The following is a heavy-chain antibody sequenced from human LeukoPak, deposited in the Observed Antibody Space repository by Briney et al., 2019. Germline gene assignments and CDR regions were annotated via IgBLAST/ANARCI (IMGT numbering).Heavy chain of an antibody. D-gene: IGHD6-19*01. CDR3: VPTAGYSSGWYNFDY. CDR1: GGTFSSYA. V-gene: IGHV1-69*05. J-gene: IGHJ4*02. Sequence: SVKVSCKASGGTFSSYAISWVRQAPGQGLEWMGGIIPIFGTANYAQKFQGRVTITTDESTSTAYMVLSSLRSEDTAVYYCVPTAGYSSGWYNFDYWGQGTLVTVSS. CDR2: IIPIFGTA.